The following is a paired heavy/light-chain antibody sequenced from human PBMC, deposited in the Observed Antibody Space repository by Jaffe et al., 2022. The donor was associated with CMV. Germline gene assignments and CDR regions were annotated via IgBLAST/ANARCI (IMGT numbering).Light chain of an antibody. V-gene: IGLV1-44*01. CDR2: SSN. Sequence: QSVLTQPPSASGTPGQTVTISCSGSSSNIGSNAVNWYQHLPGTAPKLLIYSSNQRPSGVPDRFSGSKSGTSASLAISGLQSEDEAVYYCAAWDDSLNELFGGGTRLTVL. CDR1: SSNIGSNA. J-gene: IGLJ2*01. CDR3: AAWDDSLNEL.
Heavy chain of an antibody. D-gene: IGHD2-8*02. CDR2: IYYSGAT. J-gene: IGHJ5*02. CDR1: GGSLYSNTYY. Sequence: QLQLQESGPGLVKPSEMLSLTCIVSGGSLYSNTYYWGWVRQPPGKGLEWIGTIYYSGATYYNPSLKSRVTISVDRSKNQFFLNLNSVTAADTALYYCVSGGVAPGALLLDWFDPWGQGTQVTVSS. CDR3: VSGGVAPGALLLDWFDP. V-gene: IGHV4-39*01.